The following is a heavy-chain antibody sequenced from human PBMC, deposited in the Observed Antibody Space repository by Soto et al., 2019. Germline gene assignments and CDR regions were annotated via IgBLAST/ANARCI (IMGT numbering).Heavy chain of an antibody. CDR1: GYTFTSYG. J-gene: IGHJ4*02. CDR2: ISGYNGNT. V-gene: IGHV1-18*01. CDR3: ARLFCRGGSCPSTGFDY. Sequence: VKVSCKTSGYTFTSYGISWVRQAPGQGLEWMGWISGYNGNTNSAQKFKDRITMTTDTSTSTAYMELRSLRSDDTAIYFCARLFCRGGSCPSTGFDYWGQGSLVTVSS. D-gene: IGHD2-15*01.